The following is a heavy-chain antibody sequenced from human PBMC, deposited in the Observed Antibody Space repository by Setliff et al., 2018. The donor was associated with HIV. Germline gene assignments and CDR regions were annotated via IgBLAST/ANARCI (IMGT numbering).Heavy chain of an antibody. V-gene: IGHV1-18*01. CDR1: GYTFTSYG. CDR3: ARVSDNFWSGYYAAFDY. D-gene: IGHD3-3*01. Sequence: ASVKVSCKASGYTFTSYGISWVRQAPGQGLEWMGWISAYNGNTNYAQKLQGRVTMTTDTSSSTAYLDLRSLRSDDTAVYYCARVSDNFWSGYYAAFDYWGQGTLVTVSS. CDR2: ISAYNGNT. J-gene: IGHJ4*02.